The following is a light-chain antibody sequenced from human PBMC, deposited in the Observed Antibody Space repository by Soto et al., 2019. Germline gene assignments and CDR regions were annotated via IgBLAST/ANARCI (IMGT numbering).Light chain of an antibody. CDR3: QQFNSYPIT. CDR1: KGFGSG. V-gene: IGKV1-13*02. J-gene: IGKJ5*01. CDR2: DAP. Sequence: RLPHSPSSLPAAVGKKVTTTCRASKGFGSGLAWYQQKPGKAPKLLFYDAPTLESGVPSGFSGSGSGTDFTLTISSLQPEDFATYYCQQFNSYPITFGQGTRLEIK.